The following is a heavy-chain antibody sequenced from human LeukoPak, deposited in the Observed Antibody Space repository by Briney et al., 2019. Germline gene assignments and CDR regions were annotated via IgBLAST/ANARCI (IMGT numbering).Heavy chain of an antibody. CDR1: GGSISSGAYY. Sequence: SETLSLTCTVSGGSISSGAYYWTWIRQPPGKGLEWIGYIYYSGSTYYNPSLKSRLTISVDTSKNQFSLRLSSVTAADTAVYFCARYYCSATNCPGIDYWGQGTLVAVSS. V-gene: IGHV4-30-4*01. CDR2: IYYSGST. J-gene: IGHJ4*02. CDR3: ARYYCSATNCPGIDY. D-gene: IGHD2-2*01.